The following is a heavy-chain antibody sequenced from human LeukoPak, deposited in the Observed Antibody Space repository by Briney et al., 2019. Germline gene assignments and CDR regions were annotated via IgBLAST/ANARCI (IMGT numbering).Heavy chain of an antibody. CDR2: IKQDGSEE. J-gene: IGHJ4*02. CDR1: GFTFTKYW. V-gene: IGHV3-7*01. Sequence: GGSLRLSCAASGFTFTKYWMSWVRQAPGKGLEWVANIKQDGSEECYMDSVKGRFTISRDNAKNSVYLQMNSLRVEDTALYYCASVTPDYWGQGTLVTVSS. CDR3: ASVTPDY.